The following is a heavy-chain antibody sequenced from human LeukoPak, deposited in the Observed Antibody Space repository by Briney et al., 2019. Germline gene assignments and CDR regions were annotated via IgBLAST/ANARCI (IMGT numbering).Heavy chain of an antibody. V-gene: IGHV3-66*01. Sequence: PGGSLRLSCAASGFTFSSYAMSWVRQAPGKGLEWVSVIYSGGSTYYADSVKGRFTISRDNSKNTLYLQMNSLRAEDTAVYYCARVRSWSFDYWGQGILVTVSS. CDR3: ARVRSWSFDY. D-gene: IGHD6-13*01. CDR1: GFTFSSYA. CDR2: IYSGGST. J-gene: IGHJ4*02.